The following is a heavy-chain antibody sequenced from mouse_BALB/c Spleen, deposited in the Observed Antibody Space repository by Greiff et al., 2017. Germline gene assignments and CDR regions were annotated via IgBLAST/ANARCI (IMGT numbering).Heavy chain of an antibody. D-gene: IGHD4-1*01. CDR2: ISSGGST. V-gene: IGHV5-6-5*01. Sequence: EVNVVESGGGLVKPGGSLKLSCAASGFTFSSYAMSWVRQTPEKRLEWVASISSGGSTYYPDSVKGRFTISRDNARNILYLQMSSLRSEDTAMYYCAREGQTGTGAYYFDYWGQGTTLTVSS. CDR1: GFTFSSYA. J-gene: IGHJ2*01. CDR3: AREGQTGTGAYYFDY.